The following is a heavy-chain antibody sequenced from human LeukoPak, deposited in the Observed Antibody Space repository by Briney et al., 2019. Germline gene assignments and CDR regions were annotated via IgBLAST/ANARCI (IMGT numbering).Heavy chain of an antibody. Sequence: GGSLRLSCAASGFTFSSYAMSWVRQAPGKGLEWVSAISGSGGSTYYADSVKGRFTISRDNSKNTLYLQMNSLRAEDTAVYYCAKVPGDCSSTSCYDNWFDPWGQGTLVTVSS. CDR1: GFTFSSYA. CDR3: AKVPGDCSSTSCYDNWFDP. V-gene: IGHV3-23*01. D-gene: IGHD2-2*01. CDR2: ISGSGGST. J-gene: IGHJ5*02.